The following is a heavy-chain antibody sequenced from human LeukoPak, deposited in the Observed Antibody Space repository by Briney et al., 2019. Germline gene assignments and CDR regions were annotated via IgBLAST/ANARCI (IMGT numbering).Heavy chain of an antibody. D-gene: IGHD6-13*01. V-gene: IGHV3-48*03. CDR2: ISSSGSTT. CDR1: GFTLSSYE. J-gene: IGHJ5*02. CDR3: ATQTYSSSWYFRNWFDP. Sequence: GGSLRHSCAASGFTLSSYEMNWVRQAPGEGLEWVSYISSSGSTTYYADSVKRRFTISRDNDKNTLYPQMNSLRAEDTAVYYCATQTYSSSWYFRNWFDPWGQGTLVTVSS.